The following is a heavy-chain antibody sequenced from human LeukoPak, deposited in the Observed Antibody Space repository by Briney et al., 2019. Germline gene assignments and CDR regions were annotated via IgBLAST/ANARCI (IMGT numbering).Heavy chain of an antibody. CDR2: IRYDGSNK. V-gene: IGHV3-30*02. CDR1: GFTFSSYW. D-gene: IGHD2-2*01. J-gene: IGHJ4*02. CDR3: AKDHPKYCSSTSCYHFGDY. Sequence: GGSLRLSCAASGFTFSSYWMSWVRQAPGKGLEWVAFIRYDGSNKYYADSVKGRFTISRDNSKNTLYLQMNSLRAEDTAVYYCAKDHPKYCSSTSCYHFGDYWGQGTLVTVSS.